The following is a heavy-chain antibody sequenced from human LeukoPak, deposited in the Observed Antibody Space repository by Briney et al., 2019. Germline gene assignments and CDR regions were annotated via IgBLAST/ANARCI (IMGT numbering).Heavy chain of an antibody. J-gene: IGHJ4*02. V-gene: IGHV1-18*01. CDR2: ISAHNGNT. CDR1: GYTFTSYG. CDR3: ARAPGYSGYDFLDY. D-gene: IGHD5-12*01. Sequence: ASVKVSCKASGYTFTSYGISWVRQAPGQGLEWMGWISAHNGNTNYAQKLQGRVTMTTDTSTSTAYMELRSLRSDDTAVYYCARAPGYSGYDFLDYWGQGTLVTVSS.